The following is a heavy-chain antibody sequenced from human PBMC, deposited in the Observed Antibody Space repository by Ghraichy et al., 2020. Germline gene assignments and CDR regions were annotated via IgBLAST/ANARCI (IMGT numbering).Heavy chain of an antibody. V-gene: IGHV3-7*01. J-gene: IGHJ4*02. CDR2: IKQDGSEK. D-gene: IGHD3-3*01. CDR3: ASSHQYFWSYYFDY. CDR1: GFTFSSYW. Sequence: GSLRLSCAASGFTFSSYWMSWVRQAPGKGLEWVANIKQDGSEKYYVDSVKGRFTISRDNAKNSLYLQMNSLRAEDTAVYYCASSHQYFWSYYFDYWGQGTLVTVSS.